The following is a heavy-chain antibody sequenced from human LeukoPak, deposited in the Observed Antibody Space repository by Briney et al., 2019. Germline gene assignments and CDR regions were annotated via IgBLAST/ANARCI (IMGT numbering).Heavy chain of an antibody. J-gene: IGHJ6*03. CDR3: ARWYCSSTTCYHMDV. Sequence: SETLSLTCTVSGGSISSYYWSWIRQSPGKGLEWIGYIYDSVNTNYNPSLESRVTISVDTSKKQFSLKLTSVTAADTAVYYCARWYCSSTTCYHMDVWGKGTTVTVSS. CDR2: IYDSVNT. CDR1: GGSISSYY. D-gene: IGHD2/OR15-2a*01. V-gene: IGHV4-59*01.